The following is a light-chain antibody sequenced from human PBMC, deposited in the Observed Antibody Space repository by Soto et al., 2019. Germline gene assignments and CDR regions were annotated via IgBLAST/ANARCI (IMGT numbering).Light chain of an antibody. J-gene: IGLJ2*01. CDR3: QPADSSGTDQV. V-gene: IGLV3-25*03. CDR2: KDS. CDR1: ALPKKY. Sequence: SSELTQPPSVSVSPGQTARITCSGDALPKKYAYWYQQKPGQAPVPVIYKDSERPSGIPERFSGSSSGTTVTLTIRGVQAEDEADYYCQPADSSGTDQVFGGGTKLTVL.